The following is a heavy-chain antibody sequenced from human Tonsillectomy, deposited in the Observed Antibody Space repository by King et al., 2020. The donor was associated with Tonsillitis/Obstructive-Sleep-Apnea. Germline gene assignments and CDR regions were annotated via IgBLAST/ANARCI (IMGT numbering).Heavy chain of an antibody. V-gene: IGHV5-10-1*01. CDR2: IDPSDSYT. CDR3: AFGVVTKNWFDP. Sequence: VQLVESGAEVKKPGESLRISCKGSGYSFTSYWISWVRQMPGKGLEWMGRIDPSDSYTNYSPSFQGHVTISADKSISTAYLQWSSLKASDTAMYYCAFGVVTKNWFDPWGQGTLVTVSS. CDR1: GYSFTSYW. J-gene: IGHJ5*02. D-gene: IGHD3-3*01.